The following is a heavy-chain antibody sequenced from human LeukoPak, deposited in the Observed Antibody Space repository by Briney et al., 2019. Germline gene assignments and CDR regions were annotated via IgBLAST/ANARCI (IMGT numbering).Heavy chain of an antibody. Sequence: GSLRLSCAASGFTVSSNYMSWIRQPPGKGLEWIGEINHSGSTNYNPSLKSRVTISVDTSKNQFSLKLSSVTAADTAVYYCARNSYYYGSGSYSTSHNWFDPWGQGTLVTVSS. CDR3: ARNSYYYGSGSYSTSHNWFDP. CDR2: INHSGST. CDR1: GFTVSSNY. D-gene: IGHD3-10*01. V-gene: IGHV4-34*01. J-gene: IGHJ5*02.